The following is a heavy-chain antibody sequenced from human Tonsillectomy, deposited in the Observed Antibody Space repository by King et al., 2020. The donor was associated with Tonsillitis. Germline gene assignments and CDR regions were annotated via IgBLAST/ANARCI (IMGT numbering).Heavy chain of an antibody. CDR2: IYPGDSDT. J-gene: IGHJ2*01. D-gene: IGHD1-26*01. Sequence: QLVQSGAEVKKPGESLKISCKGSGYSFSSYWIAWVRQMPGKGLEWMGLIYPGDSDTRNSPSFQGQVTISAEKTISTTYLQWSSLKASDTAIYYCATPAATGYWYFDLWGRGTLVTVSS. CDR3: ATPAATGYWYFDL. V-gene: IGHV5-51*01. CDR1: GYSFSSYW.